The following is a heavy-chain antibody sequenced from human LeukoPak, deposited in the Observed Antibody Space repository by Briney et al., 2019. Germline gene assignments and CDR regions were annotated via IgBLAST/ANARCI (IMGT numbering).Heavy chain of an antibody. V-gene: IGHV4-31*03. J-gene: IGHJ5*02. D-gene: IGHD2-15*01. CDR1: GGSVSSGSYY. Sequence: SETLSLTCTVSGGSVSSGSYYWSWIRQHPGKGLEWIGYIYYSGSTYYNPSLKSRVTISVDTSKNQFSLKLSSVTAADTAVYYCARGKIGYCSGGSCYNWFDPWGQGTLVTVSS. CDR3: ARGKIGYCSGGSCYNWFDP. CDR2: IYYSGST.